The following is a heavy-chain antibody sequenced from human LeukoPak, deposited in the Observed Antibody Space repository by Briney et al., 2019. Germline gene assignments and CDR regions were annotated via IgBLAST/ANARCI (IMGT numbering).Heavy chain of an antibody. CDR1: GFTFSRYA. V-gene: IGHV3-21*05. CDR2: INADSSDI. CDR3: ARDTFHPGLIDS. Sequence: GGSLRLSCAASGFTFSRYAMNWVRQAPGKGLEWVSYINADSSDIHYADSVKGRFTISRDNARNTLYLQLSSLRAEDSAVYYCARDTFHPGLIDSWGQGTLVTVSS. D-gene: IGHD2-21*01. J-gene: IGHJ4*02.